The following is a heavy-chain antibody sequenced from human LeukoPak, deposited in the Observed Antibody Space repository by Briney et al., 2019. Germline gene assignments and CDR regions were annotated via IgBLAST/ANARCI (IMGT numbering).Heavy chain of an antibody. CDR3: ARVVVVPAAIYYYGMDV. Sequence: GGSLRLSCAASGFTFSSYSMNWVRQAPGKGLEWVSSISSISSYIYYADSVKGRFTISRDNAKNSLYLQMNSLRAEDTAVYYCARVVVVPAAIYYYGMDVWGQGTTVTVSS. D-gene: IGHD2-2*01. V-gene: IGHV3-21*01. CDR1: GFTFSSYS. CDR2: ISSISSYI. J-gene: IGHJ6*02.